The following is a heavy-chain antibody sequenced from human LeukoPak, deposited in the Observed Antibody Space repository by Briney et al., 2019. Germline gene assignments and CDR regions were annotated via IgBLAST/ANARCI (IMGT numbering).Heavy chain of an antibody. J-gene: IGHJ4*02. D-gene: IGHD6-13*01. CDR3: ARLPIAAAGNY. V-gene: IGHV3-74*01. Sequence: GGSLRLSCAASGFTFSSYWMHWVRQAPGKGLVRVSRINSDGSSTSYADSVKGRFTISRDNAKNTLYLQMNSLRAEDTAVYYCARLPIAAAGNYWGQGTLVTVSS. CDR1: GFTFSSYW. CDR2: INSDGSST.